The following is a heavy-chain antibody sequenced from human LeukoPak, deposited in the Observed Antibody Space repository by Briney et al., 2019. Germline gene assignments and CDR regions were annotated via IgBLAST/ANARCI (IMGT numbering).Heavy chain of an antibody. CDR3: VRDPSGSGFAFDS. CDR1: GFTFSSYS. D-gene: IGHD1-1*01. V-gene: IGHV3-33*08. Sequence: PGGSLRLSCVASGFTFSSYSLNWVRQAPGKGLEWVAFIWFDGSNKHYADSVKGRFTISRDNSEDTLYLQMNSLRAEDTAVYYCVRDPSGSGFAFDSWGQGALVTVSS. CDR2: IWFDGSNK. J-gene: IGHJ4*02.